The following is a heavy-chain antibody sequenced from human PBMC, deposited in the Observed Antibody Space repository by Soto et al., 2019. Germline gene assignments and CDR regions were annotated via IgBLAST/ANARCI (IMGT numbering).Heavy chain of an antibody. J-gene: IGHJ2*01. CDR2: ISYDGSNK. CDR1: GLTFSSYA. D-gene: IGHD4-17*01. CDR3: ARDGATVVTLFGYFDL. V-gene: IGHV3-30-3*01. Sequence: SLRLSCAAAGLTFSSYAMHWVRQDPGKGLEWVAVISYDGSNKYYADSVKGRFTISRDNSKNTLYLQMNSLRAEDTAVYYRARDGATVVTLFGYFDLWGRGTLVT.